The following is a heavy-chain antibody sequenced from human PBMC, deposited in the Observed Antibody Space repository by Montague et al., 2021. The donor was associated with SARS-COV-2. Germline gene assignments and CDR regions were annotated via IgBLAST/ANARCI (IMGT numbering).Heavy chain of an antibody. Sequence: TLSLTCTVSGDSITSKTHYWDWVRQPAGKGLEWIGRLLTSGATNFNPSLRSRLTISRDTSKNEFYPKLSSVTAADTAVYYCARDSPHFDFWRGHYGDKYYMDIWGKGTTVTVSS. D-gene: IGHD3-3*01. CDR1: GDSITSKTHY. J-gene: IGHJ6*03. CDR2: LLTSGAT. V-gene: IGHV4-61*02. CDR3: ARDSPHFDFWRGHYGDKYYMDI.